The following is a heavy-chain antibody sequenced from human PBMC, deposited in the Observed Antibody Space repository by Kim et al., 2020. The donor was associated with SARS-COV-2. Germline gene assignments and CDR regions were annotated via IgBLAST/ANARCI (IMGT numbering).Heavy chain of an antibody. CDR3: WKGLWTCVLGSNYFDY. V-gene: IGHV3-53*01. Sequence: GGSLRLSCAASGFTFSNSYMGWVRQAPGKGLEWVSIIYSGGGTYYDDSVKGRFSISRDNSTNTMFLQQNSMPTADTALDYCWKGLWTCVLGSNYFDY. J-gene: IGHJ4*01. D-gene: IGHD3-10*01. CDR1: GFTFSNSY. CDR2: IYSGGGT.